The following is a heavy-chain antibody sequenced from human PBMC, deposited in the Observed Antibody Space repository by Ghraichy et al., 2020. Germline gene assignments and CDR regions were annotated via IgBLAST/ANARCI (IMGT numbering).Heavy chain of an antibody. CDR1: GDSVSSNSAA. V-gene: IGHV6-1*01. J-gene: IGHJ6*02. CDR2: TYYRSKWYN. Sequence: SQTLSLTCAISGDSVSSNSAAWNWIRQSPSRGLEWLGRTYYRSKWYNDYAVSVKSRITINPDTSKNQFSLQLNSVTPEDTAVYYCARARIGQWLPPPPQHYYGMDVWGQGTTVTVSS. CDR3: ARARIGQWLPPPPQHYYGMDV. D-gene: IGHD6-19*01.